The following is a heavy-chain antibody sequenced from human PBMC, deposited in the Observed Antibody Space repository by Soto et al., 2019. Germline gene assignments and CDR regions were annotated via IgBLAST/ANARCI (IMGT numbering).Heavy chain of an antibody. CDR2: IYYSGST. V-gene: IGHV4-39*01. J-gene: IGHJ4*02. Sequence: SETLSLTCTVSGGSISSSSYYWGWIRQPPGKGLEWIGSIYYSGSTYYNPSLKSRVTISVDTSKNQFSLKLSSVTAADTAVYYCARHFSMVRGVHRLKYFDYWGQGTLVTVSS. CDR1: GGSISSSSYY. D-gene: IGHD3-10*01. CDR3: ARHFSMVRGVHRLKYFDY.